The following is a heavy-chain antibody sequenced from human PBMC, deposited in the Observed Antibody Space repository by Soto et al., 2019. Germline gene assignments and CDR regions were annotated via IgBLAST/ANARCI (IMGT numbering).Heavy chain of an antibody. V-gene: IGHV1-18*01. D-gene: IGHD1-1*01. CDR2: ISAHNGNT. Sequence: QVHLVQSGAEVKKPGASVKVSCKASGYTFTSYGITWVRQAPGQGLEWMGWISAHNGNTDYAQKLQGRVIVTRDTSTSTADVELRRLSADDTAVYYCARGRYGDYWGQGALVTVSS. CDR1: GYTFTSYG. J-gene: IGHJ4*02. CDR3: ARGRYGDY.